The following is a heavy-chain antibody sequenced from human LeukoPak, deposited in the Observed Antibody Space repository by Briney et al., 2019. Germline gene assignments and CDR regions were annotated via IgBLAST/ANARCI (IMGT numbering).Heavy chain of an antibody. V-gene: IGHV3-23*01. Sequence: GGSLRLSCAASGFIFRSYAMSWVRQAPGKGLEWVSTISGSGGSTYYAESVKGRFTISRDNSKNTLYLQVNSLRAEDTAVYYCAKDPRYSDYVNWFDPWGQGTLVTVSS. J-gene: IGHJ5*02. CDR2: ISGSGGST. CDR1: GFIFRSYA. CDR3: AKDPRYSDYVNWFDP. D-gene: IGHD4-11*01.